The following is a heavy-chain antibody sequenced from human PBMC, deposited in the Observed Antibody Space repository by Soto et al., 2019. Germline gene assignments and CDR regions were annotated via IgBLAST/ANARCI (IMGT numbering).Heavy chain of an antibody. CDR3: ARSGVVPAYGMDV. Sequence: EVQLVESGGGLVQPGGSLRLSCAASGFTFSSYDMHWVRQATGKGLEWVSAIGTAGDPYYPGSVKGRFTISSENAKNSLYLQINSLRAVDTAMSYCARSGVVPAYGMDVWCQGTTVTVSS. CDR2: IGTAGDP. J-gene: IGHJ6*02. V-gene: IGHV3-13*05. CDR1: GFTFSSYD. D-gene: IGHD2-2*01.